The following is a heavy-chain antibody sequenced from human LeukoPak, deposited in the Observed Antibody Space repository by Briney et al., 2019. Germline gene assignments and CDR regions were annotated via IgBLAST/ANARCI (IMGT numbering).Heavy chain of an antibody. Sequence: GGSLRLSYVASGFSVSTYYMTWVRQAPGKGLEWVSVIYSGGNIYYADSVKGRFTISRDNSKNTLYLQMNSLRAEDTAVYYCARGSTHFYSGNQGLDYWGQGTLVTVSS. CDR3: ARGSTHFYSGNQGLDY. CDR2: IYSGGNI. D-gene: IGHD4-23*01. V-gene: IGHV3-66*01. CDR1: GFSVSTYY. J-gene: IGHJ4*02.